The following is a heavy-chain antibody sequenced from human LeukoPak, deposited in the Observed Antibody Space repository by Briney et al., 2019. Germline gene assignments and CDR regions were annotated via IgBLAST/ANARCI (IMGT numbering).Heavy chain of an antibody. CDR2: IIPIFGTA. CDR1: GGTFSSYA. V-gene: IGHV1-69*05. Sequence: SVKVSCKASGGTFSSYAISWVRQAPGQGLEWMGGIIPIFGTANYAQKFQGRVTITTDESTSTAYMELSSLRSEDTAVYYCASSNSSSKAIDYWGQGTLVTVSS. J-gene: IGHJ4*02. CDR3: ASSNSSSKAIDY. D-gene: IGHD6-6*01.